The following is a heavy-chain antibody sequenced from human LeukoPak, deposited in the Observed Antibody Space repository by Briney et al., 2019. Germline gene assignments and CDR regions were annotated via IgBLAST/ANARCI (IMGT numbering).Heavy chain of an antibody. D-gene: IGHD2-15*01. Sequence: SVKVSCKASGGTFSSYAISWVRQAPGQGLEWMGGIIPIFGTANYAQKFQGRVTITTDESTSTAYMELSSLRSEDTAVYYCARANCSGGSCYSVGDYWGQGTLVTVSS. CDR3: ARANCSGGSCYSVGDY. V-gene: IGHV1-69*05. J-gene: IGHJ4*02. CDR2: IIPIFGTA. CDR1: GGTFSSYA.